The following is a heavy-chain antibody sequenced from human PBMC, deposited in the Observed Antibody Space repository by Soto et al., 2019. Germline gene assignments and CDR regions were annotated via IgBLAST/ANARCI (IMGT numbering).Heavy chain of an antibody. D-gene: IGHD1-1*01. Sequence: GSLRLSCAASGFTFSISAMGWVRQAPGTGLEWVALISGSGTTTYYTDSVRGRFTISRDNSKSTLYLQLNSLRAEDTAIYYCATQAFRGATRATWGQGSLVTVS. CDR3: ATQAFRGATRAT. CDR1: GFTFSISA. CDR2: ISGSGTTT. J-gene: IGHJ4*02. V-gene: IGHV3-23*01.